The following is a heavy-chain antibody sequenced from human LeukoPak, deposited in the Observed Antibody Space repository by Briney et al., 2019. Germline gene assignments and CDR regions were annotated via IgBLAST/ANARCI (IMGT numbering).Heavy chain of an antibody. CDR2: INPNSGGT. CDR3: ARAVQAYDILTGYCPTPPPMDV. J-gene: IGHJ6*02. Sequence: GATVKVSCKASGYTFTGYYMHWVRQAPGQGLEWMGWINPNSGGTNYPQKFQGRVTMTRDTSISTAYMEPSRLRSDDTAVYYCARAVQAYDILTGYCPTPPPMDVWGQGTTVTVSS. CDR1: GYTFTGYY. V-gene: IGHV1-2*02. D-gene: IGHD3-9*01.